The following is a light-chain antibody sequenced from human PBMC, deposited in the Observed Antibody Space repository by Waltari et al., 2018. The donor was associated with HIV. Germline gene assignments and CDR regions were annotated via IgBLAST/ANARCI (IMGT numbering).Light chain of an antibody. J-gene: IGLJ2*01. Sequence: QSALTQPASVSGSPGQSITISCTGTSSDVGGYNYVSWYQQHPGKAPKLMIYEVSNRPSGVSNRFSGSKSGNTASRTISGLQADDEADYYCSSYTSSSLVVFGGGTKLTVL. CDR3: SSYTSSSLVV. CDR2: EVS. V-gene: IGLV2-14*01. CDR1: SSDVGGYNY.